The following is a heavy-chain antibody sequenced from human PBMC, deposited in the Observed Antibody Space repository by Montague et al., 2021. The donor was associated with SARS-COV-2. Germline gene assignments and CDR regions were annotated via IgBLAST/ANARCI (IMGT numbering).Heavy chain of an antibody. V-gene: IGHV3-21*01. CDR1: GFTFSSYS. J-gene: IGHJ3*01. Sequence: SLRLSCAASGFTFSSYSMNWVRQAPGKGLEWVSSISSSSSYIYYADSVKGRFTISRDNAKNSLYLQMNSLRAEDTAVYYCARQNSGTDHYDAFDFWGQGTMVTVSS. D-gene: IGHD1-26*01. CDR2: ISSSSSYI. CDR3: ARQNSGTDHYDAFDF.